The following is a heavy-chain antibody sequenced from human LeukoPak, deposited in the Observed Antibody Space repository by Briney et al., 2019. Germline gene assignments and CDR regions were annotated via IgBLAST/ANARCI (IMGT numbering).Heavy chain of an antibody. J-gene: IGHJ4*02. CDR3: ACVIAAGSWIDY. D-gene: IGHD6-13*01. CDR2: ISYDGSNK. Sequence: GGSLRPSCAASGFTLSGTGMHWGRQAPGKGLEWVAVISYDGSNKYYADSVQGRFTISKDNSKNTLYLQMKSGRAEDTGVYYCACVIAAGSWIDYWGQGTLVTVSS. V-gene: IGHV3-30*03. CDR1: GFTLSGTG.